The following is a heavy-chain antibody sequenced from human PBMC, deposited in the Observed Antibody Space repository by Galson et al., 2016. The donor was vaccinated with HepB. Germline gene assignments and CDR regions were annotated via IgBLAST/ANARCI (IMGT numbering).Heavy chain of an antibody. J-gene: IGHJ4*02. Sequence: SVKVSCKASGYSFTSYAIHWVRQAPGRRLEWMGRNNSGNGNTKYSQKFQDRFTITRDTADSTAYMELNSLRSEDTAVYYSSGVGGVTIFGVDPHPLVRFDYGGQGTLVTVSS. CDR2: NNSGNGNT. D-gene: IGHD3-3*01. CDR3: SGVGGVTIFGVDPHPLVRFDY. CDR1: GYSFTSYA. V-gene: IGHV1-3*01.